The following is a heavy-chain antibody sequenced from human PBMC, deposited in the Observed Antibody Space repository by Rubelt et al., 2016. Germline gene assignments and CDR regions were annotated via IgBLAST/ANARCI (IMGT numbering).Heavy chain of an antibody. J-gene: IGHJ4*02. Sequence: VQLLESGGGVVQPGTSLRLSCAASGFPFNSFALHWVRQAPGKGLEWVTFISYDGSDEDYADSVKGRFSISRDDSKNMGNRQVKSRRGEETAVDYCAGGTRGVDSWGQGTLGTVSA. CDR3: AGGTRGVDS. V-gene: IGHV3-30*04. CDR1: GFPFNSFA. D-gene: IGHD1-26*01. CDR2: ISYDGSDE.